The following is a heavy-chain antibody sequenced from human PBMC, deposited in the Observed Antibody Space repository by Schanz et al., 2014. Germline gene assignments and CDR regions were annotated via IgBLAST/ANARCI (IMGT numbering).Heavy chain of an antibody. CDR3: ARDRLECGAECYSVEVFEI. Sequence: QVQLVQSGAEVKKPGASVKVSCKASGYTFTSYGINWVRQAPGQGLEWMGKIIPVLNIATYAQRFQGRVSITADTSTTTAYMELSGLRSEDTAVYYCARDRLECGAECYSVEVFEIWGQGTLVIVSS. D-gene: IGHD2-21*01. CDR2: IIPVLNIA. J-gene: IGHJ4*02. CDR1: GYTFTSYG. V-gene: IGHV1-69*04.